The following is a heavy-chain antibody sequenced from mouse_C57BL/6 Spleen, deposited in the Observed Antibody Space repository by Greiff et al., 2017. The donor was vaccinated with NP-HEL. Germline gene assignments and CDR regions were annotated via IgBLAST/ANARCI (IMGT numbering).Heavy chain of an antibody. CDR3: ARGTYGSSFAWFAY. CDR1: GYTFTSYW. D-gene: IGHD1-1*01. J-gene: IGHJ3*01. V-gene: IGHV1-55*01. CDR2: IYPGSGST. Sequence: VQLQQPGAEFVKPGASVKMSCKASGYTFTSYWITWVKQRPGQGLEWIGDIYPGSGSTNYNETFKSKVTLTVDTSSSTAYMQLSSLTSEDSAVYYCARGTYGSSFAWFAYWGQGTLVTVSA.